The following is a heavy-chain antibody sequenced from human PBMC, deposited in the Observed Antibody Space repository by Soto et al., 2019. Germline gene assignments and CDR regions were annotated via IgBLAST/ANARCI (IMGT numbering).Heavy chain of an antibody. CDR2: IYYSGST. CDR1: GGSISSYY. J-gene: IGHJ4*02. Sequence: SETLSLTCTVSGGSISSYYWSWIRQPPGKGLEWIGYIYYSGSTNYNPSLKSRVTISVDTSKNQFSLKLSSVTAAATAVYYCASLRLGSFYIWGQGTLVTVSS. CDR3: ASLRLGSFYI. V-gene: IGHV4-59*01. D-gene: IGHD3-10*01.